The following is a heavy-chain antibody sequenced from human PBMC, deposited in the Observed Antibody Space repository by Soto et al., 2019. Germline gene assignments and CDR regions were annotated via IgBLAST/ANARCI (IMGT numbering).Heavy chain of an antibody. CDR1: GYSLTSYW. D-gene: IGHD2-15*01. CDR2: IYPGDSDT. V-gene: IGHV5-51*01. CDR3: ARGVVDPYYYYGMDV. Sequence: GESLKISCKGSGYSLTSYWIGWVRQMPGKGLEWMGIIYPGDSDTRYSPSFQGQVTISADKSISTAYLQWSSLKASDTAMYYCARGVVDPYYYYGMDVWGQGTTVTVSS. J-gene: IGHJ6*02.